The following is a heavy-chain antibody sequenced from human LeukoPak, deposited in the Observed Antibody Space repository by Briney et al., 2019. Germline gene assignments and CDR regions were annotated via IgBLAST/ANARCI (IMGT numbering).Heavy chain of an antibody. CDR1: GYTFSSYA. Sequence: ASVKVSCKASGYTFSSYAINWVRQATGQGLEWMGWMSPSNGNTGFAQKFQGRLTMTRNTSISTAYMELSSLRSEDTAVYYCARGPVGAIKYWGQGTLVTVSS. V-gene: IGHV1-8*01. D-gene: IGHD1-26*01. J-gene: IGHJ4*02. CDR2: MSPSNGNT. CDR3: ARGPVGAIKY.